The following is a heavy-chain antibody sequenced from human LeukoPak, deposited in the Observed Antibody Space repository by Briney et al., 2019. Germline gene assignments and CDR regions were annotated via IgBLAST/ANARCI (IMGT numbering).Heavy chain of an antibody. V-gene: IGHV4-61*02. Sequence: SRTLSLTCTVSGGSISSGSYYWSWIRQPAGKGLEWIGRIYTSGSTNYNPSLKSRVTISVDTSKNQFSLKLSSVTAADTAVYYCARDWGYCSGGSCYFWFDPWGQGTLVTVSS. J-gene: IGHJ5*02. D-gene: IGHD2-15*01. CDR1: GGSISSGSYY. CDR2: IYTSGST. CDR3: ARDWGYCSGGSCYFWFDP.